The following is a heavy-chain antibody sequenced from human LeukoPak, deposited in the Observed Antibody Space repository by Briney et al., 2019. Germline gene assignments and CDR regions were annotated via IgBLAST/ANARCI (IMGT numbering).Heavy chain of an antibody. CDR1: GFSFSSYS. J-gene: IGHJ4*02. CDR2: ITSSSGSI. Sequence: QAGGSLRLSCAASGFSFSSYSMNWVRQAPGKGLEWVSYITSSSGSIYYADSVKGRFTISRDNSKNTLFLQMNSLRAEDTAVYYCVEEARRDGYKLAPVADYWGQGTLVTVSS. CDR3: VEEARRDGYKLAPVADY. D-gene: IGHD5-24*01. V-gene: IGHV3-48*01.